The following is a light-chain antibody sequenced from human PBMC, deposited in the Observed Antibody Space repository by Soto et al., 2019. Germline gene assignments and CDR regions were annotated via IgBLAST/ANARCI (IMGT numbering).Light chain of an antibody. CDR3: GSWDSSLSADV. CDR1: SSNIGGNS. Sequence: VLTQQTSVSAAPGQKVTISCSGISSNIGGNSVSWYQQLPGTAPKLLIYDDDKRPSGIPDRFSGSKSGTSATLGITGFRTGDEADYYCGSWDSSLSADVFGTAPTVTVL. V-gene: IGLV1-51*01. CDR2: DDD. J-gene: IGLJ1*01.